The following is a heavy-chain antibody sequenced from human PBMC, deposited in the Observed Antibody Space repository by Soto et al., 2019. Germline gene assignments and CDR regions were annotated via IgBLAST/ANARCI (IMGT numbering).Heavy chain of an antibody. V-gene: IGHV1-69*02. J-gene: IGHJ4*02. CDR1: GGTFSSYT. CDR2: IIPILGIA. D-gene: IGHD4-17*01. CDR3: ASATTTVTTDYFDY. Sequence: QVQLVQSGAEVKKPGSSVKVSCKASGGTFSSYTISWVRQAPGQGLEWMGRIIPILGIANYAQKFQGRVTITADKSTSTAYMELSSLSSEDTAVYYCASATTTVTTDYFDYWGQGTLVTVSS.